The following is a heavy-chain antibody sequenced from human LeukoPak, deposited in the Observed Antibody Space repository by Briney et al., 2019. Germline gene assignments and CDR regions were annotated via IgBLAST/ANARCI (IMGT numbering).Heavy chain of an antibody. J-gene: IGHJ4*02. CDR2: LNPSGGSS. Sequence: ASVKVSCKASGYTVTSYYMHWVRQAPGQGLEWMGILNPSGGSSSYAQKFQGRATLTRATSTSTVYMELSSLRSEDTAVYYCATRSGYSSGPYYFDYWGQGTLVTVSS. V-gene: IGHV1-46*01. D-gene: IGHD6-19*01. CDR3: ATRSGYSSGPYYFDY. CDR1: GYTVTSYY.